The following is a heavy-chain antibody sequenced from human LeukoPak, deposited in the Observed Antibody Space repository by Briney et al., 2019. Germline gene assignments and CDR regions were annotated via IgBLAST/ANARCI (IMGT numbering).Heavy chain of an antibody. V-gene: IGHV1-8*01. J-gene: IGHJ6*02. CDR1: GYTFTSYD. Sequence: ASVKVSCKASGYTFTSYDINWLRQATGQGVEWMGWTNPNSGNTDYPQKFQGRVTMPRTPCISTASMELSSLRSENTALYYCARAPPVTSYGMDVWGQATTVTVSS. D-gene: IGHD4-17*01. CDR2: TNPNSGNT. CDR3: ARAPPVTSYGMDV.